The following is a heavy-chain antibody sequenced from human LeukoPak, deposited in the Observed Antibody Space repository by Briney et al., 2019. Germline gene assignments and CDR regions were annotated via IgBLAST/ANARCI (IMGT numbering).Heavy chain of an antibody. CDR1: GYTFTGYY. CDR2: INPNSGGT. J-gene: IGHJ5*02. V-gene: IGHV1-2*02. Sequence: ASVKVSCKASGYTFTGYYMHWVRQAPGQGLEWMGWINPNSGGTNYAQKFQGRVTMTRDTSISTAYMELSRLRSDDTAVYYCARGTGARYYSSSWYGSGWFDPWGRGTLVTVSS. CDR3: ARGTGARYYSSSWYGSGWFDP. D-gene: IGHD6-13*01.